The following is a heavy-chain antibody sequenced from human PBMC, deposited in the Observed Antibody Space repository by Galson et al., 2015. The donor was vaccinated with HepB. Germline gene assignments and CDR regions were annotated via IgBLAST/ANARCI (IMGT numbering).Heavy chain of an antibody. CDR3: AREEGVAVGTVTLDF. CDR1: GYSFTNYG. V-gene: IGHV1-18*01. J-gene: IGHJ4*02. CDR2: ISPYNGNT. D-gene: IGHD6-13*01. Sequence: SVKVSCKASGYSFTNYGITWVRQAPGQGLEWMGWISPYNGNTNYAQNFQGRVTMTTDTSTTTAFMELRGLRSDDTAVYYCAREEGVAVGTVTLDFWGQGTRLTVSS.